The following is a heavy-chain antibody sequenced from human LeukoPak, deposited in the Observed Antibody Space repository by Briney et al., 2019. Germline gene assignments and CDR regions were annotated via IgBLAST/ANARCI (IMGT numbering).Heavy chain of an antibody. CDR1: GGSISSYY. D-gene: IGHD3-3*01. CDR2: INHSGST. Sequence: SETLSLTCTVSGGSISSYYWSWIRQPPGKGLEWIGEINHSGSTNYNPSLKSRVTISVDTSKNQFSLKLSSVTAADTAVYYCARGSRITIFGVVIKRNDYWGQGTLVTVSS. J-gene: IGHJ4*02. V-gene: IGHV4-34*01. CDR3: ARGSRITIFGVVIKRNDY.